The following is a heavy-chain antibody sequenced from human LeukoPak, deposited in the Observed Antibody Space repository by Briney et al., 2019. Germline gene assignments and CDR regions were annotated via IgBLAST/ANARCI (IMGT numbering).Heavy chain of an antibody. V-gene: IGHV4-30-2*01. CDR2: IYHSGST. CDR1: GGSITSGGYS. CDR3: ARGDYDILTGYSVFDY. Sequence: PSETLSLTCAVSGGSITSGGYSWSWIRQPPGKGLEWIGYIYHSGSTYYNPSLKSRVTISVDRSKSQFSLKLSSVTAADTAVYYCARGDYDILTGYSVFDYWGQGTLVTVSS. D-gene: IGHD3-9*01. J-gene: IGHJ4*02.